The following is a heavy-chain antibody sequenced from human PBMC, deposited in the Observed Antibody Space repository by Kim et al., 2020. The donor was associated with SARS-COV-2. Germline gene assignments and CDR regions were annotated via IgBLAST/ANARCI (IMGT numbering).Heavy chain of an antibody. CDR3: AKVLGYPHY. CDR2: ISASGGST. V-gene: IGHV3-23*01. D-gene: IGHD6-13*01. J-gene: IGHJ4*02. Sequence: GGSLRLSCAASGFTFSNYAMSWVRQAPGKGLEWVSVISASGGSTYYADSVKGRFTISRDNSKNTLFLQMNSLRAEDTAVYYCAKVLGYPHYWGQGTLVTVSS. CDR1: GFTFSNYA.